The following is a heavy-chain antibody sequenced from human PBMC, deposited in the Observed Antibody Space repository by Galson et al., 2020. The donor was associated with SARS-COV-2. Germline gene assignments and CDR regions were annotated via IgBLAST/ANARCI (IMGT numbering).Heavy chain of an antibody. CDR2: IFSNDEK. J-gene: IGHJ3*02. CDR1: GFSLSNARMG. CDR3: ARVYGSGSYYKGDAFDI. V-gene: IGHV2-26*01. D-gene: IGHD3-10*01. Sequence: SGPTLVKPTETLTLTCTVSGFSLSNARMGVSWIRQPPGKALEWLAHIFSNDEKSYSTSLKRRLTISKDTSKSQVVLTMTNMDPVDTATYYCARVYGSGSYYKGDAFDIWAKGQWSPSLQ.